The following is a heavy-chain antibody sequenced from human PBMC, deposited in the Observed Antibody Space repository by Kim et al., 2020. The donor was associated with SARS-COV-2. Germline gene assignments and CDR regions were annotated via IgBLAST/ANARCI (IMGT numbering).Heavy chain of an antibody. D-gene: IGHD3-10*01. Sequence: GGSLRLSCAASGFTFSSYAMHCVRQAPGKGLEWVAVISSDGNNKYYADSVKGRFTISRDNSKNTLYLQMNSLRAEDTAVYYCAKDRSFSGRPRGYYYYFYPMDVWGQGTPVTVSS. CDR1: GFTFSSYA. J-gene: IGHJ6*02. CDR3: AKDRSFSGRPRGYYYYFYPMDV. V-gene: IGHV3-30*18. CDR2: ISSDGNNK.